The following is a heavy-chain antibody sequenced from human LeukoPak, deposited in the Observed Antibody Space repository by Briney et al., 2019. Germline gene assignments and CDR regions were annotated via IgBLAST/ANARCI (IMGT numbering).Heavy chain of an antibody. Sequence: KPGGSLRLSCAASGFTFSNAWMSWARQAPGKGLEWVGRIKSKTDGGTTDYAAPVKGRFTISRDDSKNTLYLQMNSLKTEDTAVYYCTTDFMGYSYGYYFDYWGQGTLVTVSS. V-gene: IGHV3-15*01. D-gene: IGHD5-18*01. CDR1: GFTFSNAW. J-gene: IGHJ4*02. CDR2: IKSKTDGGTT. CDR3: TTDFMGYSYGYYFDY.